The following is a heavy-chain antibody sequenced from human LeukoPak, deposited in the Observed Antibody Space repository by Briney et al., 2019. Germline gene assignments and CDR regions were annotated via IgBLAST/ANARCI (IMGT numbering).Heavy chain of an antibody. D-gene: IGHD2-15*01. Sequence: ASVKVSCKASGYTFTSYYMHWVRQAPGQGLEWMGIINPSGGSTSYAQKFQGRVTMTRDTSTSTVYMELSSLRSEDTAVYYCATHFGYCNSGSCSYFDYWGQGTLVTVSS. J-gene: IGHJ4*02. V-gene: IGHV1-46*01. CDR1: GYTFTSYY. CDR2: INPSGGST. CDR3: ATHFGYCNSGSCSYFDY.